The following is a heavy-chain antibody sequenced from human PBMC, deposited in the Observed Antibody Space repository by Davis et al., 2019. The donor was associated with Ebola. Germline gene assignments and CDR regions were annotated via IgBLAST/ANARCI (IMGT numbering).Heavy chain of an antibody. V-gene: IGHV4-38-2*02. CDR1: GHSIKSGYS. Sequence: GSLRLSCTVSGHSIKSGYSWGWIRQPPGEGLELIGRISDSGSTYYDPSLKSRVTISVDTSKNQFSLELSSVTAADTAMYFCARTGYYDFWSGPGAFDIWGQGTMVTVSS. J-gene: IGHJ3*02. CDR2: ISDSGST. D-gene: IGHD3-3*01. CDR3: ARTGYYDFWSGPGAFDI.